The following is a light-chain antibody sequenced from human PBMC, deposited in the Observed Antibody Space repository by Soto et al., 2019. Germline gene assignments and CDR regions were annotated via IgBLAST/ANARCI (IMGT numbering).Light chain of an antibody. CDR3: SSYAGSDKHYV. Sequence: QSVLTQPPSASGSPGQAVTISCTGTSGDVGGYDYVSWYQQHPGKAPKLMIYEVTKRPLGVPDRFSGSKSGNTASLTVSGLQAEDEADYYSSSYAGSDKHYVFGNGTKVTVL. V-gene: IGLV2-8*01. CDR2: EVT. CDR1: SGDVGGYDY. J-gene: IGLJ1*01.